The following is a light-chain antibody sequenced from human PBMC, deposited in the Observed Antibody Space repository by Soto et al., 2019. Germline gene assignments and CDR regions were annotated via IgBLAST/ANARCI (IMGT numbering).Light chain of an antibody. V-gene: IGLV2-14*03. Sequence: QSALTQPASVSGSPGQSITISCTGTSSDIDSYNYVSWYQQHPGQAPKLMIYDVTNRPSGVSNHFSGSKSGNTASLTISGLQDEDEADYYCSSPRSSSFYVFGTGTKVTVL. CDR3: SSPRSSSFYV. J-gene: IGLJ1*01. CDR2: DVT. CDR1: SSDIDSYNY.